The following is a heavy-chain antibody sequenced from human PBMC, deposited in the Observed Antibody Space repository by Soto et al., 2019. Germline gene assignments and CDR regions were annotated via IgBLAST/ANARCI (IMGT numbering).Heavy chain of an antibody. V-gene: IGHV3-48*03. CDR2: ISGNGSTI. CDR3: VRDFRRFLVWPTKGYSYFGMDL. Sequence: GSLRLSCAASGFTFSRYEMNWVRQAPGKGLQWLSYISGNGSTIHYADSVKGRFTISRDNAQKQLYLQMNSLRAEDTALYYCVRDFRRFLVWPTKGYSYFGMDLWGQGTTVTVSS. D-gene: IGHD3-3*01. J-gene: IGHJ6*02. CDR1: GFTFSRYE.